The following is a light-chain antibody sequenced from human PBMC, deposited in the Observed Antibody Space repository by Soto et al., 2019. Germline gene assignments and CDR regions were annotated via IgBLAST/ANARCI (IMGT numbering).Light chain of an antibody. V-gene: IGKV1-9*01. CDR2: AAS. CDR1: QGVSSY. CDR3: QQANSFPLT. Sequence: DIQLTQSPSFLPASVGDRVTITCRASQGVSSYLAWYQQKPGKAPKLLIYAASGLPSGVPSRFSGSGSGTDFTLTISSLQPEDFATYYCQQANSFPLTFGGGTKVDIK. J-gene: IGKJ4*01.